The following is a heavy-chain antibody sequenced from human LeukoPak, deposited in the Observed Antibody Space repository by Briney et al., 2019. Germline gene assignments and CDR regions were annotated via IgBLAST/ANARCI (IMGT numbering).Heavy chain of an antibody. CDR3: ARKRITIFGVVINGSDY. D-gene: IGHD3-3*01. CDR2: INHSGST. V-gene: IGHV4-34*01. Sequence: SETLSLTCAVYGGSFSGYYWSWIRQPPGKGLEWIGEINHSGSTNYNPSLKSRVTISVDTSKNQFSLKLSSVTAADTAVYYCARKRITIFGVVINGSDYWGQGTLVTVPS. J-gene: IGHJ4*02. CDR1: GGSFSGYY.